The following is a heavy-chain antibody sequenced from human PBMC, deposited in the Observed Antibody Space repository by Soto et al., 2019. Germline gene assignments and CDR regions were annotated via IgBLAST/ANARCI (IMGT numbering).Heavy chain of an antibody. D-gene: IGHD2-15*01. J-gene: IGHJ4*02. Sequence: EVQLVESGGGLVQPGGSLRLSCAASGFTFSSYWMSWVRQAPGKGLEWVANIKQDGSEKYYVDSVKGRFTISRDNAENSLFLQMNSLRAEDTAVYYCVRHLQHLVVVETFGYWGQGTLVTVSS. CDR3: VRHLQHLVVVETFGY. V-gene: IGHV3-7*01. CDR1: GFTFSSYW. CDR2: IKQDGSEK.